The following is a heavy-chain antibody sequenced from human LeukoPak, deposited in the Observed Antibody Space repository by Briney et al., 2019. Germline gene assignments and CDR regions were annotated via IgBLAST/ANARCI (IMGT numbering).Heavy chain of an antibody. D-gene: IGHD6-19*01. CDR2: IHPGDSNT. J-gene: IGHJ4*02. CDR3: ARRRGERVAGPDY. V-gene: IGHV5-51*01. CDR1: GCIFTSYW. Sequence: GGSPKISCQGSGCIFTSYWIVWVRQLPGQGLEWMGIIHPGDSNTKYTPSFESQVTISIHKSVSTSYLQWISLNASDIPMIYFARRRGERVAGPDYWGQGTLVTVSS.